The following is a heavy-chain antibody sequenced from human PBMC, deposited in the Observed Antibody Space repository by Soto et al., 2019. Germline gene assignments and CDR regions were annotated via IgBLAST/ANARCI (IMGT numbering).Heavy chain of an antibody. CDR2: ISYDGSNK. J-gene: IGHJ4*02. D-gene: IGHD3-22*01. V-gene: IGHV3-30-3*01. Sequence: QVQLVESGGGVVQPGRSLRLSCAASGFTFSSYAMHWVRQAPGKGLEWVAVISYDGSNKYYADSVKGRFTISRDNSKNTLYLQMNSLRAEDTAVYYCARDADSSGYYLYYFDYWGQGTLVTVSS. CDR3: ARDADSSGYYLYYFDY. CDR1: GFTFSSYA.